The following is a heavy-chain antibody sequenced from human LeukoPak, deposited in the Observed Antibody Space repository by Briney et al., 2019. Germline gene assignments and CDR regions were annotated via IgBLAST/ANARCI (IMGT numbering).Heavy chain of an antibody. CDR2: INHSGST. J-gene: IGHJ5*02. V-gene: IGHV4-34*01. CDR1: GGSFSGYY. D-gene: IGHD3-16*01. Sequence: SETLSLTCAVYGGSFSGYYWSWIRQPPGKGLEWIGEINHSGSTNYNPSLKSRVTISVDTSMNQFSLKLSSVTAADTAVYYCARGGEGFDPWGQGTLVTVSS. CDR3: ARGGEGFDP.